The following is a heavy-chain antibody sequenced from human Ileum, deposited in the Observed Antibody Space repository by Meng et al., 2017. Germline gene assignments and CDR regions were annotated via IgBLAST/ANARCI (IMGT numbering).Heavy chain of an antibody. CDR1: GGSISTRDW. CDR2: IHHSGST. Sequence: QWQMQGSGPGLLKPSGALSLTCAVSGGSISTRDWWSWVRQPPGKGLEWIGEIHHSGSTNYNPSLKSRVTISVDKSKNQFSLKLNSVTAADTAVYYCAREWSGSYRHFDYWGQGTLVTVSS. CDR3: AREWSGSYRHFDY. V-gene: IGHV4-4*02. D-gene: IGHD1-26*01. J-gene: IGHJ4*02.